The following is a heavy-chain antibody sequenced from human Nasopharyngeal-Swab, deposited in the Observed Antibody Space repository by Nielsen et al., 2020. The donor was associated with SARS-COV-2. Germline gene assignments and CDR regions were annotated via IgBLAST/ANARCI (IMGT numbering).Heavy chain of an antibody. J-gene: IGHJ4*02. V-gene: IGHV3-23*01. D-gene: IGHD3-10*01. CDR3: AKGRYYYGSASYYFDY. CDR1: GFTFSGYA. CDR2: ISGSGGST. Sequence: GESLKISCAASGFTFSGYAMSWVRQAPGKGLEWVSAISGSGGSTYYADSVKGRFTISRDNSKNTLYLQMNSLRAEDTAVYYCAKGRYYYGSASYYFDYWGQGTLVTVSS.